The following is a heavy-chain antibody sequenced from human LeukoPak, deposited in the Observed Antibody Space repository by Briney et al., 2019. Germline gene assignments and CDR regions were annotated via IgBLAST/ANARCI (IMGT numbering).Heavy chain of an antibody. CDR1: GYTFTSYY. CDR3: ARDGVSLWFGETENAFDV. CDR2: INPNSGAT. V-gene: IGHV1-2*06. Sequence: ASVKVSCKASGYTFTSYYMHWVRQAPGQGLEWMGLINPNSGATQNAQKFQGRVTMTRDTSTSTAYLDLRRLKSDDTAVYYCARDGVSLWFGETENAFDVWGQGTMVTVSS. D-gene: IGHD3-10*01. J-gene: IGHJ3*01.